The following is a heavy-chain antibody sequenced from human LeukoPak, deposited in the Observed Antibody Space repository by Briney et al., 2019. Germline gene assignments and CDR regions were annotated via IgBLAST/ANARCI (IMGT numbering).Heavy chain of an antibody. CDR2: VYYSGTT. D-gene: IGHD4-17*01. V-gene: IGHV4-39*01. Sequence: PSETLSLTCTVSGGSISSSNYYWGWIRQPPGKGLEWIGSVYYSGTTYSSPSLTGRVTMSVDTSKNQFSLSLYSVTAADTAVYYCASFDYGDYGGYWGQGTLVTVSS. CDR1: GGSISSSNYY. J-gene: IGHJ4*02. CDR3: ASFDYGDYGGY.